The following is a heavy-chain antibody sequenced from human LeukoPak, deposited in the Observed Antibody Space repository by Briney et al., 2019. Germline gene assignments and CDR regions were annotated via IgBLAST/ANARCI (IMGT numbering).Heavy chain of an antibody. D-gene: IGHD6-13*01. CDR1: GFTFSTYA. Sequence: QPGGSLRLSCAASGFTFSTYAMTWVRQAPGKGLEWVSSISSDGVTTSYADSVKGRFTISRDNSRNTLYLQMNSLRAEDTAIYYCAKYLRAARRIFDYWGQGTLVTVSS. CDR2: ISSDGVTT. CDR3: AKYLRAARRIFDY. J-gene: IGHJ4*02. V-gene: IGHV3-23*01.